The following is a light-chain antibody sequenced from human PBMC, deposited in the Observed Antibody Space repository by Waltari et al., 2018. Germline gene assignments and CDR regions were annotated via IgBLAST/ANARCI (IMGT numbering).Light chain of an antibody. CDR3: QQRSDWPRT. CDR2: SAA. J-gene: IGKJ1*01. Sequence: EIVLTQSPATLSLSPGERATLSCRASQGVSSYLAWYQQRPGPAPRLLIYSAANRATGIPARFSGSGSGTDFTLTISSLEPEDFAVYYCQQRSDWPRTFGQGTKVEIK. CDR1: QGVSSY. V-gene: IGKV3-11*01.